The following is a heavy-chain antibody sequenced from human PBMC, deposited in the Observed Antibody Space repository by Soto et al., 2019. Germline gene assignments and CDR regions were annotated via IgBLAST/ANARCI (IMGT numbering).Heavy chain of an antibody. CDR3: ASGRGYDILTGYYPYFDY. D-gene: IGHD3-9*01. J-gene: IGHJ4*02. CDR1: GLTFDDYA. Sequence: EVQLVDSGGGLVQSGTSLRLSCAASGLTFDDYAMHWVRQAPGKDLEWVSGIRWNSGSIGYADSVKGRFTISRDNAKNSLYLQMNSLRAGDTALYYCASGRGYDILTGYYPYFDYWGQGTLVTVSS. CDR2: IRWNSGSI. V-gene: IGHV3-9*01.